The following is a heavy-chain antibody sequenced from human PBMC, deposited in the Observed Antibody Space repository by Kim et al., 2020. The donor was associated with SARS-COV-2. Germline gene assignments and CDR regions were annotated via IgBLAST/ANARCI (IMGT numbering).Heavy chain of an antibody. J-gene: IGHJ5*02. V-gene: IGHV4-34*01. CDR1: GGSFSGYY. Sequence: SETLSLTCAVYGGSFSGYYWSWIRQPPGKGLGWIGEINHSGSTNYNPSLKSRVTISVDTSKNQFSLKLSSVTAADTAVYYCARDIVVVPAAVVGWFDPWGQGTLVTVSS. CDR3: ARDIVVVPAAVVGWFDP. CDR2: INHSGST. D-gene: IGHD2-2*01.